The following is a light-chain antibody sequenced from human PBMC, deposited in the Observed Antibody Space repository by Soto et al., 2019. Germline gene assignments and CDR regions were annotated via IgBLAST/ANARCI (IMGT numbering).Light chain of an antibody. Sequence: DIQMTQSPSTLSASVGDRVTITCRASQSVDTCLAWYQQKPGKAPHLLIYKASSLETGVPSRFSGSGSVTEFTLSISSLQPDIFATYFCQQFYRYPWTFGQPTKVEIK. J-gene: IGKJ1*01. CDR1: QSVDTC. CDR2: KAS. V-gene: IGKV1-5*03. CDR3: QQFYRYPWT.